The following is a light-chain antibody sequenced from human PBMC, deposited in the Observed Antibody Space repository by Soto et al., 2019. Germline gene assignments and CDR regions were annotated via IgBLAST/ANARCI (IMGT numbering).Light chain of an antibody. CDR2: GAS. J-gene: IGKJ1*01. V-gene: IGKV3-20*01. CDR3: QQYGSSEWT. Sequence: EIVLTQSPGTLSLSPGERATLSCRASQSVSSSYLAWYQQKPGQAPRLLIYGASSRATGIPDRFSGSGSGTDFTLTISRLEPEDFAVYYCQQYGSSEWTFXQGTMVDIK. CDR1: QSVSSSY.